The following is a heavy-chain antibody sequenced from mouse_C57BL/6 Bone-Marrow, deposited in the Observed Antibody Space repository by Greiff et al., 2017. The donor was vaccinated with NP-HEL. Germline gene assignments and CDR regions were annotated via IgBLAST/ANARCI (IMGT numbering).Heavy chain of an antibody. CDR3: AREGPFYYDYDGGFAY. CDR1: GYTFTSYW. J-gene: IGHJ3*01. D-gene: IGHD2-4*01. CDR2: IYPSDSET. Sequence: QVQLQQPGAELVRPGSSVKLSCKASGYTFTSYWMDWVKQRPGQGLEWIGNIYPSDSETHYNQKFKDKATLTVDKSSSTAYMQLSSPTSEDSAVYYCAREGPFYYDYDGGFAYWGQGTLVTVSA. V-gene: IGHV1-61*01.